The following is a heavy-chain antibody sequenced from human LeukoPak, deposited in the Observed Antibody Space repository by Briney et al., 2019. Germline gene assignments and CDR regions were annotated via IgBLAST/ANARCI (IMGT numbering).Heavy chain of an antibody. CDR2: MNPNSGNT. Sequence: ASVKVSCKASGYTFTSYGISWVRQAPGQGLEWMGWMNPNSGNTGYAQKFQGRVTMTRNTSISTAYMELSSLRSEDTAVYYCARVLGSSSWLYYYYYYMDVWGKGTTVTISS. CDR1: GYTFTSYG. CDR3: ARVLGSSSWLYYYYYYMDV. J-gene: IGHJ6*03. D-gene: IGHD6-13*01. V-gene: IGHV1-8*02.